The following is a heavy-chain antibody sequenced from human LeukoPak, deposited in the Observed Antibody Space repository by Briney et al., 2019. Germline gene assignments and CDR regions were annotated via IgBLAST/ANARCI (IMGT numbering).Heavy chain of an antibody. CDR3: ARYYGSGFNFDY. V-gene: IGHV3-23*01. CDR2: ISGSGGST. J-gene: IGHJ4*02. Sequence: GGSLRLSCAASGFTFSNYAMNWVRQAPGKGLEWVSAISGSGGSTYYADSVKGRFTISRDNSKNTLYLQMNSLRAEDTAVYYCARYYGSGFNFDYWGQGTLVTVSS. CDR1: GFTFSNYA. D-gene: IGHD3-10*01.